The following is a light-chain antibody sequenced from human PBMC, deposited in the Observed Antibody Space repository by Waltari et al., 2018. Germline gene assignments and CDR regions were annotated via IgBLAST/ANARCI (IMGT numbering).Light chain of an antibody. V-gene: IGLV2-14*03. CDR1: SSDVGAYNY. J-gene: IGLJ2*01. CDR2: DVS. CDR3: SSYISSSTLEL. Sequence: QSALTQPASVSGSPGQSITISCTGTSSDVGAYNYVSWYQQHPGKAPKLMIFDVSIRPSVVSNRFSGSKSGNTASLTISGLRAEDEADYYCSSYISSSTLELFGGGTSLTVL.